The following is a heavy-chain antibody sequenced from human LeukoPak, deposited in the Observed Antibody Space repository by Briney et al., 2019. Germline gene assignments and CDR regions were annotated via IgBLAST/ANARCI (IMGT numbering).Heavy chain of an antibody. Sequence: ASVKVSCEVSGYTLTELSMHLVRPAPGRGLEWMGGFDPEDGETIYAQKFQGRVTMTEDTSSDKAYMELSSLRSEDTAVYYCATGKVDGKRDYWGQGTLVTVSS. V-gene: IGHV1-24*01. D-gene: IGHD6-19*01. CDR2: FDPEDGET. J-gene: IGHJ4*02. CDR3: ATGKVDGKRDY. CDR1: GYTLTELS.